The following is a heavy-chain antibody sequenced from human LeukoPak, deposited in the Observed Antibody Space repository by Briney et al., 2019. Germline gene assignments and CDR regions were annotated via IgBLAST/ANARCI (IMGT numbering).Heavy chain of an antibody. CDR2: ISSSGSTI. D-gene: IGHD6-13*01. CDR1: GFTFSSYE. CDR3: AKVDRGDYSSSPVPYYNYYMNV. Sequence: GGSLRLSCAASGFTFSSYEMNWVRQAPGKGLEWVSYISSSGSTIYYADSVKGRFTISRDNAKNSLYLHMNSLRVEDTAVYYCAKVDRGDYSSSPVPYYNYYMNVWGKGTTVTVSS. V-gene: IGHV3-48*03. J-gene: IGHJ6*03.